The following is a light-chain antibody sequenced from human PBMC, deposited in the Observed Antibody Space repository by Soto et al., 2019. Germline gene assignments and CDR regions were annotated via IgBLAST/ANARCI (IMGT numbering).Light chain of an antibody. CDR1: SSDVGNYNL. J-gene: IGLJ2*01. CDR2: EGS. CDR3: CSYAGSSIHVV. Sequence: QSALTQPASVSGSPGQSITISCTGTSSDVGNYNLVSWYQQHPGKAPKLMIYEGSKRPSGVSNRFSGSKSGNTASLTISGLQAEDEADYYCCSYAGSSIHVVFGGGTTLTVL. V-gene: IGLV2-23*01.